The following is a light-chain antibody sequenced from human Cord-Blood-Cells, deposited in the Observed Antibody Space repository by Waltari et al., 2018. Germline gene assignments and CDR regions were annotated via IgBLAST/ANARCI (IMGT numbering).Light chain of an antibody. CDR3: LLSYSGAWV. Sequence: HAVVTQEPSLTVSPGGTVTLTCGSSTAAVSSAHYPYWFHQKPGQAPRTLFNDTSNKRSWTPARFSGSLLGGKAALTLSGAQPEDEAEYYCLLSYSGAWVFGGGTKLTVL. CDR2: DTS. V-gene: IGLV7-46*01. CDR1: TAAVSSAHY. J-gene: IGLJ3*02.